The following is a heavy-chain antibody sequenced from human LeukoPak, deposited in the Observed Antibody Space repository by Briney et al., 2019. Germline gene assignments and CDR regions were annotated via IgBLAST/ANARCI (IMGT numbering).Heavy chain of an antibody. CDR1: GYTFTSYA. Sequence: ASVKVSCKASGYTFTSYAMHWVRQAPGQRLEWMGWINAGNGNTKYSQKFQGRVTITRDTSASTAYMELSSLRSEDTAVYYCARGLGAVIIGWFDPWGQGTLVTVSS. V-gene: IGHV1-3*01. J-gene: IGHJ5*02. D-gene: IGHD3-3*01. CDR3: ARGLGAVIIGWFDP. CDR2: INAGNGNT.